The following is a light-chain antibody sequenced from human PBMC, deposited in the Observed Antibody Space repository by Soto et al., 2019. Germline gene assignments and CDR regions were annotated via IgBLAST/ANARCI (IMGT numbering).Light chain of an antibody. Sequence: DIQMTQSPSSLSVSVGDRVTITCRASQDISVYLAWYQQKPGKVPKLQIYSASTLQSGVPSRFSGSGSGTDFTLTISSLQPEDVATYYCQKFNTAPLTFGQGTRLEIK. J-gene: IGKJ5*01. V-gene: IGKV1-27*01. CDR3: QKFNTAPLT. CDR1: QDISVY. CDR2: SAS.